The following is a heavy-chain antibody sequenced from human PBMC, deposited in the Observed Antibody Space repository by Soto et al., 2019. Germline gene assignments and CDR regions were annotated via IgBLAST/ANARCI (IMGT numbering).Heavy chain of an antibody. CDR3: ARGYCSGGSCFFAEYFRH. V-gene: IGHV1-46*03. Sequence: GASVKVSCKASGYTFTSYYMHWVRQAPGQGLEWMGIINPSGGSTSYAQKFQGRATMTRDTSTSTVYMELSSLRSEDTAVYYCARGYCSGGSCFFAEYFRHWGQGTLVTVSS. CDR2: INPSGGST. D-gene: IGHD2-15*01. J-gene: IGHJ1*01. CDR1: GYTFTSYY.